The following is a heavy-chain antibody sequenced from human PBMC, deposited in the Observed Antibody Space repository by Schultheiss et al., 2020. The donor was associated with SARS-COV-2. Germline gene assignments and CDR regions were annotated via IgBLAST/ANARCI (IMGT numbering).Heavy chain of an antibody. V-gene: IGHV1-2*04. CDR3: GKRGSTIVGVIRGDWCDA. Sequence: GESLKISCKASGDMFSDYYLHWVRQAPGQGLEWMGWIKPNSGGTNCAQNFQGWVTMTRDTSTRTAYMDLTRLRSDDTAVYYCGKRGSTIVGVIRGDWCDAWGQGTLVTVSS. J-gene: IGHJ5*02. CDR1: GDMFSDYY. D-gene: IGHD3-3*01. CDR2: IKPNSGGT.